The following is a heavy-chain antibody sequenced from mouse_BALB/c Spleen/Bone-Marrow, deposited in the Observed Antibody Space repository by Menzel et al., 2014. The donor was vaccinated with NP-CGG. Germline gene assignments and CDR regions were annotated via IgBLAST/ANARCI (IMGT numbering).Heavy chain of an antibody. D-gene: IGHD4-1*01. CDR2: ISYDGSN. V-gene: IGHV3-6*02. J-gene: IGHJ1*01. CDR1: GYSITSGYY. CDR3: ARGGTGRVYFDV. Sequence: DVKLQESGPGLVKPSQSLSLTCSVTGYSITSGYYWNWIRQFPGNTLEWMGYISYDGSNNYNPSLKNRISITRDTSKNQFFLKLNSVTTEDTATYYCARGGTGRVYFDVWGAGTTVTVSS.